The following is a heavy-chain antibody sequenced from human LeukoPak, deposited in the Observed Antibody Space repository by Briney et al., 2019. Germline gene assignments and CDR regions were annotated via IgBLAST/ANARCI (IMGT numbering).Heavy chain of an antibody. D-gene: IGHD1-14*01. CDR3: ARGRTLWYYFNY. CDR2: IWYDGSNK. J-gene: IGHJ4*02. CDR1: GFTFSSYG. V-gene: IGHV3-33*01. Sequence: PGRSLRLSCAASGFTFSSYGMHWVRQAPSKGLEWVAVIWYDGSNKYYADSVKGRFTISRDNSKNTLYLQMNNLRAEDTAVYYCARGRTLWYYFNYWGQGTLVTVSS.